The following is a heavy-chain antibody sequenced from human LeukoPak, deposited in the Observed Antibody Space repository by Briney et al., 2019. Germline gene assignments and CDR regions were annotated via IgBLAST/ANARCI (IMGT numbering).Heavy chain of an antibody. J-gene: IGHJ6*04. V-gene: IGHV2-70*11. CDR3: ARKAGMDV. CDR2: CGWDDDK. Sequence: SGPALVKPTQTLTLTRTFWGFSLSTSGMCVGWIRQPPGKALEWLARCGWDDDKYYSTSLKTRLTISKDTSNNKVVLTMTNMDPVYTAAYYGARKAGMDVWGKGTTVTVSS. D-gene: IGHD3-10*01. CDR1: GFSLSTSGMC.